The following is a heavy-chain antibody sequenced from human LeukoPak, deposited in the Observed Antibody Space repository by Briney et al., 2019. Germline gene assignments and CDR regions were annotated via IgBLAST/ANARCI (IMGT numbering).Heavy chain of an antibody. CDR3: ARGSPLGQNWFDP. V-gene: IGHV4-34*01. J-gene: IGHJ5*02. CDR1: GGSFSGYY. D-gene: IGHD3-16*01. CDR2: INHSGST. Sequence: PSGTLSLTCAVYGGSFSGYYWSWIRQPSGKGLEWIGEINHSGSTNYNPSLKSRVTISVDTSKNQFSLKLSSVTAADTAVYYCARGSPLGQNWFDPWGQGTLVTVSS.